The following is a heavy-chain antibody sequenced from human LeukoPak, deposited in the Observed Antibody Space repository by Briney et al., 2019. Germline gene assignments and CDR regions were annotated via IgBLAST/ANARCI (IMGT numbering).Heavy chain of an antibody. CDR3: ARASPIAVAGIWAD. J-gene: IGHJ4*02. CDR2: IYTSGST. Sequence: SETLSLTCTVSGGSISSGSYYWSWIRQPAGKGLEWIGRIYTSGSTNYNPSLKSRVTISVDTSKNQFSLKLSSVTAADTAVYYCARASPIAVAGIWADWGQGTLVTVSS. D-gene: IGHD6-19*01. CDR1: GGSISSGSYY. V-gene: IGHV4-61*02.